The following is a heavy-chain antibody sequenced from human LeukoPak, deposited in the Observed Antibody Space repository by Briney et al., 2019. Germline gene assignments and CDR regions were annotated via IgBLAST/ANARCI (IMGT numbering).Heavy chain of an antibody. Sequence: SETLSLTCTVSGGSISSSSHSWGWIRQPPGKGLEWIGSISYSGSTYYNPSLKTRVTMSVDTTENQFSLKLSSVTAADSTVYYCVRIYCTSTSCYGDSYYGMDVWGQGTTVTVSS. CDR1: GGSISSSSHS. J-gene: IGHJ6*02. D-gene: IGHD2-2*01. CDR2: ISYSGST. V-gene: IGHV4-39*01. CDR3: VRIYCTSTSCYGDSYYGMDV.